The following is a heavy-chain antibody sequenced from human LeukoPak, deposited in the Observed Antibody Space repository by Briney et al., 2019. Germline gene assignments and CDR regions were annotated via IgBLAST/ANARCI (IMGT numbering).Heavy chain of an antibody. V-gene: IGHV4-39*01. D-gene: IGHD5-24*01. CDR3: ARVLRDGHNDPFDN. J-gene: IGHJ3*02. Sequence: PSETLSLTCTVSGGSISSSSYFWGWTRQPPEKGLEWIGSVFYTGDTYYSPSLKSRVTLSVDTSKNHFSLRLTSVTAADAAVYYCARVLRDGHNDPFDNWGQGTLVTVSS. CDR2: VFYTGDT. CDR1: GGSISSSSYF.